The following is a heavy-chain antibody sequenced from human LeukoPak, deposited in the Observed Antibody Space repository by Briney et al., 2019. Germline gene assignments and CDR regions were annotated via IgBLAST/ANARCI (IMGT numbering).Heavy chain of an antibody. J-gene: IGHJ4*02. CDR1: GGSFSGYY. CDR2: IYYSGST. CDR3: ARDLYYYGSGSQFDY. V-gene: IGHV4-34*01. Sequence: SETLSLTCAVYGGSFSGYYWSWIRQPPGKGLEWIGSIYYSGSTYYNPSLKSRVTISVDTSKNQFSLKLSSVTAADTAVYYCARDLYYYGSGSQFDYWGQGTLVTVSS. D-gene: IGHD3-10*01.